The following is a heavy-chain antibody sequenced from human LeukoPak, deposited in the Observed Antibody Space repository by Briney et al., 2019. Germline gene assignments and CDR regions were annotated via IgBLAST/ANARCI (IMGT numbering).Heavy chain of an antibody. V-gene: IGHV1-69*13. D-gene: IGHD3-10*01. Sequence: APVKVSCKASGGTFSSYAISWVRQAPGQGLEWMGGIIPIFGTANYAQKFQGRVTITADESTSTAYMELSSLRSEDTAVYYCAREGHALLWFGELRGLLDYWGQGTLVTVSS. CDR2: IIPIFGTA. CDR1: GGTFSSYA. CDR3: AREGHALLWFGELRGLLDY. J-gene: IGHJ4*02.